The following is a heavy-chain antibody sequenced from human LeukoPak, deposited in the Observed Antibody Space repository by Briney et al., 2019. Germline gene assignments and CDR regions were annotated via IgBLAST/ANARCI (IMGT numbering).Heavy chain of an antibody. D-gene: IGHD3-10*02. CDR2: ISSSSSTI. J-gene: IGHJ6*04. CDR3: AELGITMIGGV. V-gene: IGHV3-48*04. Sequence: PGGSQRLSCAASGFTFSSYSMNWVRQAPGKGLEWVSHISSSSSTIYYADSVKGRFTISRDNAKNSLYLQMNSLRAEDTAVYYCAELGITMIGGVWGKGTTVTISS. CDR1: GFTFSSYS.